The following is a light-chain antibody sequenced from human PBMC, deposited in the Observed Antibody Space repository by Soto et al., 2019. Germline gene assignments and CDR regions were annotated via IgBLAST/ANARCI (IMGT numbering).Light chain of an antibody. CDR1: SSDVGGYNY. J-gene: IGLJ1*01. Sequence: QSALTQPASVSGSPGQSITISCTGTSSDVGGYNYVSWYQQHPGKAPKLMIYEVRNRPSGLSNRFSGSKSGATASLTISGLRAEDEADYYCSSFTSRSTHVFGSGTKLTVL. CDR3: SSFTSRSTHV. V-gene: IGLV2-14*01. CDR2: EVR.